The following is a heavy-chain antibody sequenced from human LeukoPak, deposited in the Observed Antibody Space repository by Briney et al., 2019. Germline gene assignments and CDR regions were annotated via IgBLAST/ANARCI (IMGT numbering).Heavy chain of an antibody. V-gene: IGHV1-2*02. CDR2: IDPNSGGT. D-gene: IGHD3-22*01. Sequence: ASVKVSGKASGYTFTGYYMHWVRQAPGQGLEGMGWIDPNSGGTNYAQKCQGRVTMSRDTSISTANMELSRLRSDKTDLYYCARGEDSYDSSGYWGQGTLVTVSS. J-gene: IGHJ4*02. CDR1: GYTFTGYY. CDR3: ARGEDSYDSSGY.